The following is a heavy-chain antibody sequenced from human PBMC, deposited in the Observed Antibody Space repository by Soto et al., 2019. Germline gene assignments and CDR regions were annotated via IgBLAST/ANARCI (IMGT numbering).Heavy chain of an antibody. J-gene: IGHJ6*02. Sequence: QVQLVQSGAEVKKPGASVKVSCKASGYTFTSYYMHWVRLAPGQGLEWMGIINPDGGGTSYAQQFQGRVIMTRDTSTSTVYMEMSSLRSEDPAVYYCAVGGNYLSMDVWGQGTTVTVSS. CDR3: AVGGNYLSMDV. CDR2: INPDGGGT. CDR1: GYTFTSYY. V-gene: IGHV1-46*01. D-gene: IGHD4-4*01.